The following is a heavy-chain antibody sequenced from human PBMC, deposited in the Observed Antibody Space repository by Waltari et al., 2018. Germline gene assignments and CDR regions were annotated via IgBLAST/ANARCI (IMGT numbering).Heavy chain of an antibody. J-gene: IGHJ5*02. CDR2: INHSGST. CDR3: ARGVKNSAYKRGNWFDP. D-gene: IGHD5-12*01. Sequence: QVQLQQWGAGLLKPSETLSLTCAVYGGSFSDYYWSWIRKPTGKGLEWIGEINHSGSTNYNPSLKSRVTISVDTSKNQFSLKLSSVTAADAAVYYCARGVKNSAYKRGNWFDPWGQGTLVTVSS. V-gene: IGHV4-34*01. CDR1: GGSFSDYY.